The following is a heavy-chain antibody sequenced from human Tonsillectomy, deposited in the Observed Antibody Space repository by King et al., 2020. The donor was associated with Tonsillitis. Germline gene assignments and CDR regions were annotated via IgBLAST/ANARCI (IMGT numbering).Heavy chain of an antibody. V-gene: IGHV4-61*02. J-gene: IGHJ5*02. D-gene: IGHD6-13*01. Sequence: VQLQESGPGLVKPSQTLSLTCTVSGGSISSGSYYWSWIRQPAGKGLEWVGHIYTSGSTNYNPSLKSRGTISVDTSKNQFSLRLSSVTAADTAVYYCARVLARAWFDPWGQGTLVTVSS. CDR3: ARVLARAWFDP. CDR2: IYTSGST. CDR1: GGSISSGSYY.